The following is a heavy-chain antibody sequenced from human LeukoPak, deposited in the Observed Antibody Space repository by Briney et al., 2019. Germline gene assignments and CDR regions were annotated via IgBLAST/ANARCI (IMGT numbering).Heavy chain of an antibody. CDR2: IYYSGST. Sequence: SETLSLTCTVSGGPISSSSYYWGWIRQPPGKGLEWIGSIYYSGSTYYNPSLKSRVTISVDTSKNQFSLKLSSVTAADTAVYYCARHYDYYDSSGYYGFDYWGQGTLVTVSS. V-gene: IGHV4-39*01. CDR1: GGPISSSSYY. CDR3: ARHYDYYDSSGYYGFDY. J-gene: IGHJ4*02. D-gene: IGHD3-22*01.